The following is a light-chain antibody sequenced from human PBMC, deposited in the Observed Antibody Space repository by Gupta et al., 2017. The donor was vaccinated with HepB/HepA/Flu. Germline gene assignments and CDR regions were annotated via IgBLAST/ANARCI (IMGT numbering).Light chain of an antibody. J-gene: IGLJ2*01. CDR1: SSDVGGYNY. V-gene: IGLV2-14*03. CDR3: SSYTTTTTLV. Sequence: QSALTQPASVSGSPGQSLTISCTGTSSDVGGYNYVSWYQQYPGKAPKLIIYDVNNRPSGVSSRFSGSKSGNTASLTISGLQAEDEAGYYCSSYTTTTTLVFGGGTKLTVL. CDR2: DVN.